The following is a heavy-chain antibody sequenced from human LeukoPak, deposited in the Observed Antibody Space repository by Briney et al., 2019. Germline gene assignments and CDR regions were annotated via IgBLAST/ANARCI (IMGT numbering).Heavy chain of an antibody. D-gene: IGHD2-2*01. V-gene: IGHV3-33*01. CDR2: IWYDGSNK. CDR1: GFTFSSYG. J-gene: IGHJ4*02. CDR3: AREYCSSTSCYLVLGT. Sequence: GGSLRLSCAASGFTFSSYGMHWVRQAPGEGLEWVAVIWYDGSNKYYADSVKGRFTISRDNSKNTLYLQMNSLRAEDTAVYYCAREYCSSTSCYLVLGTWGQGTLVTVSS.